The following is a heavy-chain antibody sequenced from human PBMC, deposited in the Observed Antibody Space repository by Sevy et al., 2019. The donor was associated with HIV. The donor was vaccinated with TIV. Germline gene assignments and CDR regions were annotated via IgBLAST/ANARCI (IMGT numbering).Heavy chain of an antibody. V-gene: IGHV5-51*01. Sequence: GESLKISCKGSGYSFTSYWIGWVRQMPGKGLEWMGIIYPGDSDTRYSPSFQGQVTISADKSFSTAYLQWSSLKASDTAMYYCAREDHYPLGYGSGSAHAFDIWGQGTMVTVSS. D-gene: IGHD3-10*01. J-gene: IGHJ3*02. CDR3: AREDHYPLGYGSGSAHAFDI. CDR2: IYPGDSDT. CDR1: GYSFTSYW.